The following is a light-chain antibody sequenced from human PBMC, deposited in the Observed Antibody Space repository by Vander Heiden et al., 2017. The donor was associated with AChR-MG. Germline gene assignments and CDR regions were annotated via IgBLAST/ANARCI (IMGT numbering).Light chain of an antibody. CDR3: QQYGSLWT. CDR1: QSVSSSY. J-gene: IGKJ1*01. CDR2: GAS. V-gene: IGKV3-20*01. Sequence: IALTQSPGSLSLSLGDRATLSCRASQSVSSSYVAWYQQKPGQAPRLLIYGASSRATGIPGRFSGSGSGTDFTLTISGLEPEDFAVYYCQQYGSLWTFGQGTKVEIK.